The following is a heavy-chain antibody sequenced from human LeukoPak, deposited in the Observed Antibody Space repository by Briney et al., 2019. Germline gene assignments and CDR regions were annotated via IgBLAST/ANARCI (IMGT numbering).Heavy chain of an antibody. CDR3: ACLRGPSDY. Sequence: VGSLRLSCTASGFTFINYSMNWVRQAPGKGQEWVSSIGTNSALIYYADSVRGRFTITRDNTKNSLYLQMDSLTADDTAVYFCACLRGPSDYWGQGTLVTVSS. D-gene: IGHD4-17*01. CDR2: IGTNSALI. V-gene: IGHV3-21*01. J-gene: IGHJ4*02. CDR1: GFTFINYS.